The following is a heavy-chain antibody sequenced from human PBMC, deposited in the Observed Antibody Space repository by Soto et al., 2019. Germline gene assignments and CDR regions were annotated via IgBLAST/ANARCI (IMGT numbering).Heavy chain of an antibody. CDR3: PRGGLESFDY. CDR2: INKDGSYK. D-gene: IGHD1-1*01. V-gene: IGHV3-74*01. Sequence: PWGSLRLSCATSGFTFSSDWMHWVRQAPGKGLVWVSRINKDGSYKNNADFVEGRVTISRAYANSELYLQMDRWTAEDTGVYYFPRGGLESFDYWGQGALVTVSS. J-gene: IGHJ4*02. CDR1: GFTFSSDW.